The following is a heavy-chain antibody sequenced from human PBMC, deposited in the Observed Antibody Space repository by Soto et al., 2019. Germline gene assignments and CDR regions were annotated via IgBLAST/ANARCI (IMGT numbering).Heavy chain of an antibody. CDR2: ISTSGTYV. J-gene: IGHJ3*01. CDR1: GFAFITYN. CDR3: ATIGDRDGFDL. D-gene: IGHD4-17*01. V-gene: IGHV3-21*06. Sequence: EVQLVESGGGLVKPGESLRLSCAASGFAFITYNMKWVRQAPGKGLEWVSSISTSGTYVFYAGSVRGRFTIFRDDAKNSLHLQMNILRAEDTALYYCATIGDRDGFDLWGQGTAVTVSA.